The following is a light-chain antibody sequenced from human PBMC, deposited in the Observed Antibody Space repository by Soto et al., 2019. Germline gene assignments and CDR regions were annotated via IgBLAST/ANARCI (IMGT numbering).Light chain of an antibody. Sequence: EIVMTQSPATLSVSPGERATLSCRASQSVSNILAWYQQKPGQAPRLLIYSSSTRATGIPARFSGSGSGTEFTLTISSLQSEDFAVYYCQQYNSYSPWTFGQGTKVEIK. CDR2: SSS. V-gene: IGKV3-15*01. J-gene: IGKJ1*01. CDR3: QQYNSYSPWT. CDR1: QSVSNI.